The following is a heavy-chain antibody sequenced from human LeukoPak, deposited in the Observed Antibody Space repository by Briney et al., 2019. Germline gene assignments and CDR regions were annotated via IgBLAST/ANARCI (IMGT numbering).Heavy chain of an antibody. J-gene: IGHJ3*02. D-gene: IGHD3-16*01. CDR3: ARESWGNDAFDS. CDR2: ISSSGSTI. CDR1: GFSFSSYE. V-gene: IGHV3-48*03. Sequence: GGSLRLSCAASGFSFSSYEMNWVRQAPGKGLEWVSYISSSGSTIYYADSVKGRFTIPRANAKNSLYLQMNSLRAEDTAVYYCARESWGNDAFDSWGQGTLVTVSS.